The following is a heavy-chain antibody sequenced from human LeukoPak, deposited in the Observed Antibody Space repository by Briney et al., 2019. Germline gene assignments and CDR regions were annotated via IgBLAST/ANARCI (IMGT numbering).Heavy chain of an antibody. V-gene: IGHV1-69*13. Sequence: SVKVSCKASGGTFGSYAISWVRQAPGQGLEWMGGIIPIFGTANYAQKFQGRVTITADESTSTAYMELSSLRSEDTAVYYCARDGCGGDCLDYWGQGTLVTVSS. J-gene: IGHJ4*02. D-gene: IGHD2-21*01. CDR1: GGTFGSYA. CDR3: ARDGCGGDCLDY. CDR2: IIPIFGTA.